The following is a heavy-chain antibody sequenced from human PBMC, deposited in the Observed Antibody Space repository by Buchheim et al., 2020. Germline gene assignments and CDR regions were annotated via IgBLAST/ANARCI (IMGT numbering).Heavy chain of an antibody. J-gene: IGHJ5*02. V-gene: IGHV3-21*01. Sequence: EVQLVESGGGLVKPGGSLRLSCAASGFIFSSYSMNWVRQAPGKGLEWVSSISGSSSYIYHADSVKGRFTISRDNAKNSLLLQMNSLRAEDTAVYFCTRGTTGTGFDPWGQGTL. CDR2: ISGSSSYI. CDR1: GFIFSSYS. D-gene: IGHD1-1*01. CDR3: TRGTTGTGFDP.